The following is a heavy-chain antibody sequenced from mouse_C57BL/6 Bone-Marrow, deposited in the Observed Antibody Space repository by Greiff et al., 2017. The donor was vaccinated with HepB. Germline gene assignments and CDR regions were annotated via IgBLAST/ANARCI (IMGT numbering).Heavy chain of an antibody. CDR1: GYTFTNYW. D-gene: IGHD1-1*02. V-gene: IGHV1-63*01. Sequence: VQLVESGAELVRPGTSVKMSCKASGYTFTNYWIGWAKQRPGHGLEWIGDIYPGGGYTNYNEKFKGKARLTADKSSSTAYMQFSSLTSEDSAIYYCARVGYGAMDYWGQGTSVTVSS. CDR3: ARVGYGAMDY. CDR2: IYPGGGYT. J-gene: IGHJ4*01.